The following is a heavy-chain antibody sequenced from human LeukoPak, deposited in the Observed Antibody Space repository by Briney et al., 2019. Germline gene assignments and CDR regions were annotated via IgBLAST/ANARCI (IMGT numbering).Heavy chain of an antibody. J-gene: IGHJ4*02. CDR2: INPNSGGA. D-gene: IGHD6-6*01. V-gene: IGHV1-2*02. Sequence: ASVKVSCKASGYTFTGYYMHWVRQAPGQGLEWMGWINPNSGGANYAQKFQGRVTMTRDTSISTAYMELSRLRSDDTAVYYCARSKYSSSSCFDYWGQGTLVTVSS. CDR1: GYTFTGYY. CDR3: ARSKYSSSSCFDY.